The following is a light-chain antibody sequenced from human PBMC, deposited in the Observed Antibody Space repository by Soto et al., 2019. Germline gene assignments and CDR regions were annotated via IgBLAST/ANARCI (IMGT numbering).Light chain of an antibody. J-gene: IGLJ2*01. V-gene: IGLV1-47*02. CDR1: SSNIGSNY. CDR3: AAWDDSLSGVV. Sequence: QSVLTQPPSASGTPGQRVTISCSGSSSNIGSNYVYWYQQLPGTAPKLLIYSNNQRPSGVPDRFSDSKSGTSGSLAISGLRSDDEADYFCAAWDDSLSGVVFGGGTKLTVL. CDR2: SNN.